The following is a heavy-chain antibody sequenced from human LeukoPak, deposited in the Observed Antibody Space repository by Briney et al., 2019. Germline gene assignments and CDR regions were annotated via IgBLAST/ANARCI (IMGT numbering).Heavy chain of an antibody. D-gene: IGHD3-22*01. CDR2: ISGSGGST. CDR1: GFTFSSYA. Sequence: GGSLRLSCAASGFTFSSYAMGWVRQAPGKGLEWVSAISGSGGSTYYADSVKGRFTISRDNSKNTLYLQMNSLRAEDTAVYYCAKVYDSSGYLFDYWDQGTLVTVSS. CDR3: AKVYDSSGYLFDY. V-gene: IGHV3-23*01. J-gene: IGHJ4*02.